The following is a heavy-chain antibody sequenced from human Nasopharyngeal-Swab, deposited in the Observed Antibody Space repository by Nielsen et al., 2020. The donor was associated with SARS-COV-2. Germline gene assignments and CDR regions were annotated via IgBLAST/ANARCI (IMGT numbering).Heavy chain of an antibody. CDR1: GFTFSNAW. Sequence: GESLKISCAASGFTFSNAWMNWVRQAPGKGLEWVGRIKSKTDGGTTDYAAPVKGRFTISRDDSKNTLYLQMNSLKTEDTAVYYCTTDGYSSSWYHVSWFDPWGQGTLVTVSS. V-gene: IGHV3-15*07. D-gene: IGHD6-13*01. CDR3: TTDGYSSSWYHVSWFDP. CDR2: IKSKTDGGTT. J-gene: IGHJ5*02.